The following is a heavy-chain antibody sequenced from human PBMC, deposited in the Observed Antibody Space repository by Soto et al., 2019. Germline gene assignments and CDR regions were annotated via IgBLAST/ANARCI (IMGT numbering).Heavy chain of an antibody. D-gene: IGHD6-6*01. J-gene: IGHJ6*02. V-gene: IGHV3-23*01. CDR1: GFTFSSYA. Sequence: PGGSLRLSCAASGFTFSSYAMSWVRQAPGKGLEWVSAISGSGGSTYYADSVKGRFTISRDNSKNTLYLQMNSLRAEDTAVYYCAKGGRAAHHYYYGMDVWGQGTTVTVSS. CDR2: ISGSGGST. CDR3: AKGGRAAHHYYYGMDV.